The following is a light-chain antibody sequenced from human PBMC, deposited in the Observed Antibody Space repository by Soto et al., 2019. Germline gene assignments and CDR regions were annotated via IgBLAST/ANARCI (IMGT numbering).Light chain of an antibody. V-gene: IGLV2-14*03. J-gene: IGLJ3*02. CDR3: SSYAGGSTHVL. Sequence: QSALAQPASVSGSPGQSITISCTGTSSDVGYFDYVSWYQQHPGKAPKLMIFDVSDRSSGVSDRFSGSKSGNTASLTLCGLQAEHEADYFYSSYAGGSTHVLFVGWIKVTV. CDR1: SSDVGYFDY. CDR2: DVS.